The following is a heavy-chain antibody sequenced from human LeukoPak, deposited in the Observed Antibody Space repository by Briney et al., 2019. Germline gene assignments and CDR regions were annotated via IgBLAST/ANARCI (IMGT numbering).Heavy chain of an antibody. CDR3: ARQRISSFSDY. V-gene: IGHV4-39*01. Sequence: SETLSLTCTVSGGSISSSTYYWGWIRQPPGKGLEWIGNVYYSGSTYYNPSLKSRVTISVDTSKYQFSLKLSSVTAADTAVYYCARQRISSFSDYWGQGTLVTVSS. CDR2: VYYSGST. J-gene: IGHJ4*02. CDR1: GGSISSSTYY. D-gene: IGHD6-13*01.